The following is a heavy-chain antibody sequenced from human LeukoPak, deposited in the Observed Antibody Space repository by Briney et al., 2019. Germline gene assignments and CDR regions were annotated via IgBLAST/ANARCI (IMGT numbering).Heavy chain of an antibody. CDR3: ATDSYVSGSYYRLFY. Sequence: GGSLRLSCAASRFTFSTYSMNWVRQAPGKGLEWVSFISTSSSYIYYADSVKGRFTISRDNARNSLYLQMNNLRAEDTAIYYCATDSYVSGSYYRLFYWGQGTLVTVSS. CDR2: ISTSSSYI. V-gene: IGHV3-21*01. CDR1: RFTFSTYS. D-gene: IGHD3-10*01. J-gene: IGHJ4*02.